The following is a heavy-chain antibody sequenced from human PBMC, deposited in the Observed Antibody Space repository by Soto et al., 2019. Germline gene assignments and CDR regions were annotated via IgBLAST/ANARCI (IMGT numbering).Heavy chain of an antibody. V-gene: IGHV3-11*06. CDR2: SSSSSSYT. CDR1: GLTFSDYY. Sequence: GGSLRLSCAASGLTFSDYYMSWIRQAPGKGLEWVSYSSSSSSYTNYADSVKGRFTISRDNAKNSLYLQMNSLRAEDTAVYYCARCCYYYGMDVWGQGTTVTVSS. CDR3: ARCCYYYGMDV. J-gene: IGHJ6*02.